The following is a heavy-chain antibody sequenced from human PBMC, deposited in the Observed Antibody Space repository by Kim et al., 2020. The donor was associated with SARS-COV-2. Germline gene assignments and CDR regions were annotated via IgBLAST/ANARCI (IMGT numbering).Heavy chain of an antibody. V-gene: IGHV3-23*01. CDR3: ARRSSTFSGYFDY. D-gene: IGHD3-22*01. Sequence: YADSVKGRVPISRDNSKTTVHLQMDSLRAEDTAVYFCARRSSTFSGYFDYWGQGILVTVSS. J-gene: IGHJ4*02.